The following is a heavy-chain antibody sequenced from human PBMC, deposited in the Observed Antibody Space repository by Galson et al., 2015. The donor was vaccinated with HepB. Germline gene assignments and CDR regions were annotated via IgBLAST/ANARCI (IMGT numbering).Heavy chain of an antibody. CDR3: AASGWGTYYSYYLDC. V-gene: IGHV3-23*01. Sequence: SLRLSCAASGLTFNNFVLSWVRQAPGKGLEWVSYISGSGGATQYADSVRGRFTISRDNSKNTLYLQMNSLRAEDTAVYYCAASGWGTYYSYYLDCWGLGALVTASS. CDR2: ISGSGGAT. CDR1: GLTFNNFV. D-gene: IGHD3-10*01. J-gene: IGHJ4*02.